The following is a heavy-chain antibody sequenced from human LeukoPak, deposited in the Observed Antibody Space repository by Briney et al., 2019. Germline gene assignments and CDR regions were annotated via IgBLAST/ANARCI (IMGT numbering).Heavy chain of an antibody. V-gene: IGHV4-59*01. Sequence: PSETLSLTCTVSGGSISSYYWSWIRQPPGKGLEWIGYIYYSGSTNYNPSLKSRVTISVDTSKNQFSLKLSSVTAADTAVYYCARDSGSGCYATGFDYWGQGTLVTVSS. J-gene: IGHJ4*02. D-gene: IGHD6-19*01. CDR1: GGSISSYY. CDR3: ARDSGSGCYATGFDY. CDR2: IYYSGST.